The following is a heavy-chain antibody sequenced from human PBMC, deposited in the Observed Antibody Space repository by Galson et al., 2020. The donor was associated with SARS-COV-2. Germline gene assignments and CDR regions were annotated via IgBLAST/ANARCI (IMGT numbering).Heavy chain of an antibody. CDR2: INSDGSST. CDR1: GFTFSSYW. J-gene: IGHJ2*01. D-gene: IGHD6-19*01. CDR3: ARSSGWVGGL. Sequence: GGSLRLSCAVSGFTFSSYWMHWVRQAPGKGLVWISRINSDGSSTNYADSVKGRFTISRDNAKNTLYLQMNSLRADDTAVYYCARSSGWVGGLWGRGTLVTVSS. V-gene: IGHV3-74*01.